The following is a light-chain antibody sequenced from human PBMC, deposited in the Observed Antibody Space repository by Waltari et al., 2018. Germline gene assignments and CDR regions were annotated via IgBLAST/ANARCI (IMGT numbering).Light chain of an antibody. CDR1: SSDVGCYAY. CDR2: DVV. Sequence: QSVLTQPASVSGSPGQSITISCTGTSSDVGCYAYVSWYQQSPGKAPKLIIYDVVKRPSGVSTRFSAAKSDNTASLTISGLQAEDEGDYYCCSYKRGATWVFGGGTALTVL. V-gene: IGLV2-14*03. J-gene: IGLJ3*02. CDR3: CSYKRGATWV.